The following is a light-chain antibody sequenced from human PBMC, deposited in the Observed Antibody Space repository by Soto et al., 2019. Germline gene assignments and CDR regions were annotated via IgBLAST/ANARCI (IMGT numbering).Light chain of an antibody. CDR3: QQANSFPPWT. CDR1: QGISSY. J-gene: IGKJ1*01. Sequence: AIRMTQSPSSLSASTGDRVTITCRASQGISSYLVWYQQKPGKAPKLLIYAASSLQSGVPSRFSGSGSGTDFTLTISSLQPEDFATYYCQQANSFPPWTFGQGTKVDI. CDR2: AAS. V-gene: IGKV1-8*01.